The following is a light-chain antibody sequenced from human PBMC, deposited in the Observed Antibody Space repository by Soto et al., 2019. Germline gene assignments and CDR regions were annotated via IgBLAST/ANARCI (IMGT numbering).Light chain of an antibody. CDR3: QQYNTYPIT. CDR2: KAS. CDR1: QSISSW. J-gene: IGKJ5*01. Sequence: DIQMTQSPSTLSASVGDRVTITCRASQSISSWLAWYQQKPGKVPKLLIYKASSLESGVPSRFSGSGSGTEFTLTISSLQPDDFATYYCQQYNTYPITFGQGTRLEI. V-gene: IGKV1-5*03.